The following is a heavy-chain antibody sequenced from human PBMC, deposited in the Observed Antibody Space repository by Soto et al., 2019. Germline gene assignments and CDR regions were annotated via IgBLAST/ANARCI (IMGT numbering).Heavy chain of an antibody. D-gene: IGHD3-22*01. Sequence: PGGSLRLSCAASGFTFSSYAMHWVRQAPGKGLEWVAVISYDGSNKHYADSVKGRFTISRDNSKNTLYLQMNSLRAEDTAVYYCARDTTYYYDSSGYYFGYWGQGTLVTVSS. V-gene: IGHV3-30-3*01. J-gene: IGHJ4*02. CDR3: ARDTTYYYDSSGYYFGY. CDR1: GFTFSSYA. CDR2: ISYDGSNK.